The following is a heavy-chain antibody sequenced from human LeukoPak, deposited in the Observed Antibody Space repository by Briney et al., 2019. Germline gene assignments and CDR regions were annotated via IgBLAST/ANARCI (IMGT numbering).Heavy chain of an antibody. J-gene: IGHJ4*02. CDR2: IYSGGST. V-gene: IGHV3-66*01. D-gene: IGHD3-10*01. CDR1: GFTVSSNY. Sequence: PGGSLRLSCAASGFTVSSNYMSWVRQAPGKGLEWVSVIYSGGSTYYADSVKGRFTISRDNSKNTLYLQMNSLRAEDTAVYYCARDSRFYGSGSYWSDYWGQGTLVTVSS. CDR3: ARDSRFYGSGSYWSDY.